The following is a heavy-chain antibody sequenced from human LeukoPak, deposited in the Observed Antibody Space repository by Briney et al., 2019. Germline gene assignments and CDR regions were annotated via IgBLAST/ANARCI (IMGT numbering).Heavy chain of an antibody. CDR3: AKGLYSAYSD. CDR1: GFTFGSSA. V-gene: IGHV3-23*01. D-gene: IGHD3-22*01. Sequence: GGSLRLSCAASGFTFGSSAMSWVRQAPGKGLKWVSGISSSGDTTNYADSVKGRFTISRDTYKNTLYLQMTSLRAEDTALYYCAKGLYSAYSDWGQGTRVAVSS. J-gene: IGHJ4*02. CDR2: ISSSGDTT.